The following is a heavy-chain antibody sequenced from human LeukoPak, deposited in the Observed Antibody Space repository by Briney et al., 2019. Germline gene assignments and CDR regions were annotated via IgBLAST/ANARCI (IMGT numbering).Heavy chain of an antibody. CDR1: GGSISSGGYY. J-gene: IGHJ4*02. Sequence: SETLSLTCTVSGGSISSGGYYWSWIRPHPGKGLEWIGYIYYSGSTYYNPSLKSRVTISVDTSKNQFSLKLSSVTAADTAVYYCARRRNDYGLEPFDYWGQGTLVTVSS. CDR3: ARRRNDYGLEPFDY. V-gene: IGHV4-31*03. CDR2: IYYSGST. D-gene: IGHD4-17*01.